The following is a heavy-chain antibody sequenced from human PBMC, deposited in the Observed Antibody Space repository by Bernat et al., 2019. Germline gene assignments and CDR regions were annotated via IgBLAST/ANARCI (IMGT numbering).Heavy chain of an antibody. D-gene: IGHD5-12*01. CDR2: IWYDGSNK. CDR3: ARDGSIPEGWLRPGVIDY. CDR1: GFTFSSYG. Sequence: QVQLVESGGGVVQPGRSLRLSCAASGFTFSSYGMHWVRQAPGKGLEWVAVIWYDGSNKYYADSVKGRFTISRDNSKNTLYLQMNSLRAEDTAVYYCARDGSIPEGWLRPGVIDYWGQGTLVTVSS. J-gene: IGHJ4*02. V-gene: IGHV3-33*01.